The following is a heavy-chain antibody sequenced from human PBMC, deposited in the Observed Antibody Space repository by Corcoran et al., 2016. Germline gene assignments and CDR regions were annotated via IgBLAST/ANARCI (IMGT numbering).Heavy chain of an antibody. CDR3: AAEFSPPSAGSPTWLDY. Sequence: QMQLVQSGPEVKKPGTSVKVSCKASGFTFTSSAVQWVRQARGQRLEWIGWIVVGSGNTNYAQKFQERVTITRDMSTSTAYMELSSLRSEDTAVYYCAAEFSPPSAGSPTWLDYWGQGTLVTVSS. CDR2: IVVGSGNT. V-gene: IGHV1-58*01. J-gene: IGHJ4*02. D-gene: IGHD3-10*01. CDR1: GFTFTSSA.